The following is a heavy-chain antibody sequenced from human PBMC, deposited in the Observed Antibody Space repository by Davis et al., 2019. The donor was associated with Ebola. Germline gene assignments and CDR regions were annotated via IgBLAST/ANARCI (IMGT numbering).Heavy chain of an antibody. CDR1: GSTFSSYW. CDR3: ARTALFSGYDLWYYYYGMDV. J-gene: IGHJ6*02. CDR2: IKQDGSEK. V-gene: IGHV3-7*01. Sequence: GESLKISCAASGSTFSSYWMSWVRQAPGKGLEWVANIKQDGSEKYYVDSVKGRFTISRDNAKNSLYLQMNSLRAEDTAVYYCARTALFSGYDLWYYYYGMDVWGQGTTVTVSS. D-gene: IGHD5-12*01.